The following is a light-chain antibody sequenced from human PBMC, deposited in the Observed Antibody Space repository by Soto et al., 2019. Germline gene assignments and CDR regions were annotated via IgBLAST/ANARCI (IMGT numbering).Light chain of an antibody. Sequence: QSVLTQPPSVSGALGQRVTISCTGITSNIGAGYDVHWYQLLPGRAPKLLIYGNTNRPSGVPDRFSGSKSATSASLAITGLQAEDEALYYCQSYDNTLSGPIYVFGTGTKLTVL. CDR1: TSNIGAGYD. J-gene: IGLJ1*01. V-gene: IGLV1-40*01. CDR3: QSYDNTLSGPIYV. CDR2: GNT.